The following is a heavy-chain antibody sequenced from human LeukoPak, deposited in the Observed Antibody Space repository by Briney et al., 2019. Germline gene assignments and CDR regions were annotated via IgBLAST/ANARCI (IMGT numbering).Heavy chain of an antibody. Sequence: PGGSLRLSCAASGFTFSDYNMNWVRQAPGEGLEWVSYITDSGNTIHYADSEKGRFTISRDNAKNSLYLQMNSLRAEDTAVYYCARSIGLTGGGVDVWGQGTTVTVSS. V-gene: IGHV3-11*01. CDR2: ITDSGNTI. D-gene: IGHD3-9*01. CDR1: GFTFSDYN. CDR3: ARSIGLTGGGVDV. J-gene: IGHJ6*02.